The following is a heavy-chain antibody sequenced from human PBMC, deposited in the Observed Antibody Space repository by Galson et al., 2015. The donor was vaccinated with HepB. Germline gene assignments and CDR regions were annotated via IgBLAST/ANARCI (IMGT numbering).Heavy chain of an antibody. CDR1: GYTFTDYY. D-gene: IGHD3-10*01. Sequence: SVKVSCKASGYTFTDYYMQWVRQAPGQGLEWMGRINPNSGGSNYAQKFQGRVTMTRDTSISTAYMELNRLKSDDTAVYYCARGHYGSGSYSDWGQGTLVTVSS. J-gene: IGHJ4*02. V-gene: IGHV1-2*06. CDR3: ARGHYGSGSYSD. CDR2: INPNSGGS.